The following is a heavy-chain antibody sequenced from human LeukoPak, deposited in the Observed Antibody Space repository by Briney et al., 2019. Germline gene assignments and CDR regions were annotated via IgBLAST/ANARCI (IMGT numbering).Heavy chain of an antibody. D-gene: IGHD4-11*01. V-gene: IGHV4-61*02. J-gene: IGHJ3*02. CDR1: GGSLSSGSYY. Sequence: PSETLSLTCTVSGGSLSSGSYYWSWIRQPAGKGLEWIGRIYTSGSTNYNPSLKSRVTISVDTSKNQFSLKLSSVTAADTAVYYCAARSTVKNAFDIWGQGTMVTVSS. CDR2: IYTSGST. CDR3: AARSTVKNAFDI.